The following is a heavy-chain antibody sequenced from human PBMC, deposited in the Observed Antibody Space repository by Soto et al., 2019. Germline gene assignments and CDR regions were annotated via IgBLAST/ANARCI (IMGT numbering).Heavy chain of an antibody. CDR2: VYYSGST. Sequence: QLQLQESGPGLVKPSETLSLTCTVSGDSFSSSDYYWGWIRQPPGKGLEWIGSVYYSGSTYYNPSLKSRVTISVDTSKSQFSLKLSFVTAADTAVYYCARHNTYTAMANYYFDYWGQGTLVTVSS. D-gene: IGHD5-18*01. CDR3: ARHNTYTAMANYYFDY. V-gene: IGHV4-39*01. CDR1: GDSFSSSDYY. J-gene: IGHJ4*02.